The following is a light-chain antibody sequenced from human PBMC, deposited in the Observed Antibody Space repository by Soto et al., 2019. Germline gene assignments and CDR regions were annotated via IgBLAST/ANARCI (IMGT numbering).Light chain of an antibody. CDR3: QQYDKYSA. Sequence: EIVLTQSPGTLSLSPGERATLSCRASQSVKSSYLAWYQQKAGQPPRLLIYGASTRATGIPDRFIGSGSGTDFTLTVTSLQPEDFATYFCQQYDKYSAFGHGTKVDVK. CDR2: GAS. J-gene: IGKJ1*01. V-gene: IGKV3-20*01. CDR1: QSVKSSY.